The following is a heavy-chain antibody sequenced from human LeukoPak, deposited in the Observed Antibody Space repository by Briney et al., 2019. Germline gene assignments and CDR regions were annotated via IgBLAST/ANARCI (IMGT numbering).Heavy chain of an antibody. CDR2: ISASGST. V-gene: IGHV4-61*02. CDR1: GGSISSDYYY. J-gene: IGHJ3*01. D-gene: IGHD3-22*01. CDR3: GRANHYDSSDAFDV. Sequence: SETLSLTCTVSGGSISSDYYYWHWIRQPAGKGLEWIGRISASGSTNYNPSLKSRVTMSLDTSKNQFSLNLSSLTAADTAVYYCGRANHYDSSDAFDVWGQGTVVTVSS.